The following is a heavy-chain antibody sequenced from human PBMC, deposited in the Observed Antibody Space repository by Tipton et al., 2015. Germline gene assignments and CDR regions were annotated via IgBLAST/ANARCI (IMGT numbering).Heavy chain of an antibody. CDR3: ATHVRGAKRIGVVSGTVNRYYAMDI. CDR1: GFSFSSFG. Sequence: SLRLSCAASGFSFSSFGMHWVRQAPGEGLEWVAAIWYDGSDKYYAESLKGRFSISRDSSRNTLYVHMNNLRVEDTAVYYCATHVRGAKRIGVVSGTVNRYYAMDIWGQGTTVTVSS. J-gene: IGHJ6*02. D-gene: IGHD3-3*01. CDR2: IWYDGSDK. V-gene: IGHV3-33*01.